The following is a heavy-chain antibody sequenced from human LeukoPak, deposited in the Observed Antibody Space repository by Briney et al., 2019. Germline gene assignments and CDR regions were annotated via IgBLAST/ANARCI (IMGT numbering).Heavy chain of an antibody. D-gene: IGHD7-27*01. V-gene: IGHV4-34*01. Sequence: SETLSLTCAVYGGSFSGYYWSWIRQPPGKGLEWIGEINHSGSTNYNPSLKSRVTISVDTSKNQFSLKLSSMTAADTAVYYCAPWGSEGYYWGQGTLVTVSS. CDR3: APWGSEGYY. J-gene: IGHJ4*02. CDR2: INHSGST. CDR1: GGSFSGYY.